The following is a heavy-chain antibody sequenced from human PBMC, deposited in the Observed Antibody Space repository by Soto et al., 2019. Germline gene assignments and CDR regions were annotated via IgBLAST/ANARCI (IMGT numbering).Heavy chain of an antibody. Sequence: PGESVKISGKGSGYNFAVYWIAWVRQMPWKGLELMGIIYPSDSDTRYRPSFQGQVTISADKSISSAYLQWSSLRASDTAMYYCARGGVSTRTFDYWGQGTPVTVSS. V-gene: IGHV5-51*01. CDR1: GYNFAVYW. J-gene: IGHJ4*02. CDR3: ARGGVSTRTFDY. D-gene: IGHD3-3*01. CDR2: IYPSDSDT.